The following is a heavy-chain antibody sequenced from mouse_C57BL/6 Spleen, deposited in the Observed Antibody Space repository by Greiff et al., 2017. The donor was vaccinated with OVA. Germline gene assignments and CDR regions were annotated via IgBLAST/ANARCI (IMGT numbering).Heavy chain of an antibody. CDR3: ARVTTVPYYYAMDY. CDR2: IYPGDGDT. Sequence: QVQLQQSGPELVKPGASVKISCKASGYAFSSSWMNWVKQRPGKGLEWIGRIYPGDGDTNYNGKFKGKATLTADKSSSTAYMQLSSLTSEDSAVYFCARVTTVPYYYAMDYWGQGTSVTVSS. CDR1: GYAFSSSW. D-gene: IGHD1-1*01. V-gene: IGHV1-82*01. J-gene: IGHJ4*01.